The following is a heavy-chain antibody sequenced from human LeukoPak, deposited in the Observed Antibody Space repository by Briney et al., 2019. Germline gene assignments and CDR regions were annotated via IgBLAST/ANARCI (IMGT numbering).Heavy chain of an antibody. D-gene: IGHD3-22*01. Sequence: PGGSLRLSCAASGFTFSSYGMHWVRQAPGKGLEWVAFIRYDGSNKYYADSVKGRFTISRDNSKNTLYLQMNSLRAEDTAVYYCAKPDKGPYYYDSSGSGFDYWGQGTLVTVSS. CDR3: AKPDKGPYYYDSSGSGFDY. V-gene: IGHV3-30*02. CDR2: IRYDGSNK. CDR1: GFTFSSYG. J-gene: IGHJ4*02.